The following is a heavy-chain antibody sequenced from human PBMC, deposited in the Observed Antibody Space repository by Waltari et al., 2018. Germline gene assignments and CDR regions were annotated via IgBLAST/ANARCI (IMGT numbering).Heavy chain of an antibody. D-gene: IGHD3-3*01. CDR3: ARGPAVWSGYNGRWDY. Sequence: QVQLVQSGAEVKKPGASVKGSCKASGYTFTSYYMHWVRQAPGQGLEWMGLINPCGCSTSYAQKFQGRVTMPRDTYTSTVYMDLSSLRSEDTAVYYCARGPAVWSGYNGRWDYWGQGTLVTVSS. V-gene: IGHV1-46*01. CDR1: GYTFTSYY. J-gene: IGHJ4*02. CDR2: INPCGCST.